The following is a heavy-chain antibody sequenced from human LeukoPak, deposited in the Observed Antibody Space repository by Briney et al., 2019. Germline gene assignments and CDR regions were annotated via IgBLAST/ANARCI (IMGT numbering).Heavy chain of an antibody. Sequence: GRSLRLSCAASGFTFSSYGMHWVRQAPGKGLVGVAVIWYDGSNKYYADSVKGRFTISRDNSKNTLNLQMNSLRAEDTAVYYCARDIPSGYGFMDYYGMDVWGQGTTVTVSS. CDR1: GFTFSSYG. J-gene: IGHJ6*02. CDR2: IWYDGSNK. CDR3: ARDIPSGYGFMDYYGMDV. D-gene: IGHD4-17*01. V-gene: IGHV3-33*01.